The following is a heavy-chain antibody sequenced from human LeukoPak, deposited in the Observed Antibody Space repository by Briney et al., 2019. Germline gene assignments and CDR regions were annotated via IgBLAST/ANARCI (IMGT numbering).Heavy chain of an antibody. CDR3: ARDQGTIFGVVISYYYYGTDV. CDR2: ISAYNGNT. CDR1: GYTFTSYG. Sequence: ASVKVSCKASGYTFTSYGISWVRQAPGQGLEWMGWISAYNGNTNYAQKLQGRVTMTTDTSTSTAYMELRSLRSDDTAVYYCARDQGTIFGVVISYYYYGTDVWSQGTTVTVSS. D-gene: IGHD3-3*01. V-gene: IGHV1-18*01. J-gene: IGHJ6*02.